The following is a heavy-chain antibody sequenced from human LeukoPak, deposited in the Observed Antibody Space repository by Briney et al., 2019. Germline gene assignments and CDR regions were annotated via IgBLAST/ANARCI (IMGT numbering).Heavy chain of an antibody. D-gene: IGHD3-22*01. Sequence: SVKVSCKASGFTFTSSAMQWVRQARGQRLEWIGWIVVGSGNTNYAQKFQERVTITRDMSTSTAYMELSSLRSEDTAVYYCAAEGSDSSGYPFDYWGQGTLVTVSS. J-gene: IGHJ4*02. CDR3: AAEGSDSSGYPFDY. CDR2: IVVGSGNT. CDR1: GFTFTSSA. V-gene: IGHV1-58*02.